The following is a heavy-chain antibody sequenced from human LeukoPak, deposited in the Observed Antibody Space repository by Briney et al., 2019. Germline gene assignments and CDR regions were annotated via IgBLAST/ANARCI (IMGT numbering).Heavy chain of an antibody. V-gene: IGHV4-39*01. CDR1: GASITSSSFY. CDR3: ARHRYCNSSSCYAFDY. D-gene: IGHD2-2*01. Sequence: SETLSLTCSVSGASITSSSFYWGWIRQPPGKGLEWIGSIYYTGSADYNPSLKSRVTISVDTSKNQFSLKLTSVTAPDAAVYYCARHRYCNSSSCYAFDYWGQGTLVTVSS. CDR2: IYYTGSA. J-gene: IGHJ4*02.